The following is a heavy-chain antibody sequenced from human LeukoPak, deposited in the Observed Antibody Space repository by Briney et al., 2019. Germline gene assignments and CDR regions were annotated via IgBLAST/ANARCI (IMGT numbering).Heavy chain of an antibody. CDR2: ISGSGDTT. J-gene: IGHJ4*02. CDR1: GFIFSNYA. CDR3: ARDLMDYGDGIDY. Sequence: GGSLRLSCATSGFIFSNYAVNWVRQAPGKGLEWVSIISGSGDTTYYADSVKGRFTISRDNAKNSLYLQMNSLRAEDTAVYYCARDLMDYGDGIDYWGQGTLVTVSS. V-gene: IGHV3-23*01. D-gene: IGHD4-17*01.